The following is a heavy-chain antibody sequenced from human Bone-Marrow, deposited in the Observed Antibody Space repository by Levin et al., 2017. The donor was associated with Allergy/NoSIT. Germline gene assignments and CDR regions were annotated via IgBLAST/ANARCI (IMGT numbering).Heavy chain of an antibody. CDR3: ARGITEWFGELFNP. Sequence: ASVKVSCKASGGSISTFTVSWVRQAPGQGLEWMGRVIPIFHTPNYAQKFQGRVTITADKSTNTAYMELNSLTSADTAVYYCARGITEWFGELFNPWGQGTLVTVSS. CDR1: GGSISTFT. V-gene: IGHV1-69*08. CDR2: VIPIFHTP. D-gene: IGHD3-10*01. J-gene: IGHJ5*02.